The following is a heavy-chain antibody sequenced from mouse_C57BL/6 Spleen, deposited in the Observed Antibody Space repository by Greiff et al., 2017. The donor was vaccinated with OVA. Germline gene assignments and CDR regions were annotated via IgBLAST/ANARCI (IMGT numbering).Heavy chain of an antibody. D-gene: IGHD1-1*01. V-gene: IGHV6-3*01. CDR3: TANYGSSYWYFDV. J-gene: IGHJ1*03. Sequence: EVKLEESGGGLVQPGGSMKLSCVASGFTFSNYWMNWVRQSPEKGLEWVAQIRLKSDNYATHYAESVKGRFTISRDDSKSSVYLQMNNLRAEDTGIYYCTANYGSSYWYFDVWGTGTTVTVSS. CDR1: GFTFSNYW. CDR2: IRLKSDNYAT.